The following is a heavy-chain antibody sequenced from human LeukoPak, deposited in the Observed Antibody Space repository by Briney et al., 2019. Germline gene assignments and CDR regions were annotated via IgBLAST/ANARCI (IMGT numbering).Heavy chain of an antibody. CDR1: GGSFSGYY. Sequence: SSETLSLTCAVYGGSFSGYYWSWIRQPPGKGLEWIGEINHSGSTNYNPSLKSRVTISVDTSKNQFSLKLSSVTAADTVVIYCARGFCSGGSCYGGADGFDPWGQGTLVTVSS. V-gene: IGHV4-34*01. D-gene: IGHD2-15*01. CDR3: ARGFCSGGSCYGGADGFDP. J-gene: IGHJ5*02. CDR2: INHSGST.